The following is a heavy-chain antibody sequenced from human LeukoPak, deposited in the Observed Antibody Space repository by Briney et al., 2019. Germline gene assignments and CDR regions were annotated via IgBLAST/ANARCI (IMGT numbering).Heavy chain of an antibody. CDR3: ARVSLYGDYVPVFDY. Sequence: PGGSLRLSCAASGFTFSSYAMHWVRQAPGKGLEWVAVISYDGSNKYYADSVKGRFTISRDNAKNSLYLQMNSLRAEDTALYYCARVSLYGDYVPVFDYWGQGTLVTVSS. J-gene: IGHJ4*02. CDR2: ISYDGSNK. CDR1: GFTFSSYA. V-gene: IGHV3-30*04. D-gene: IGHD4-17*01.